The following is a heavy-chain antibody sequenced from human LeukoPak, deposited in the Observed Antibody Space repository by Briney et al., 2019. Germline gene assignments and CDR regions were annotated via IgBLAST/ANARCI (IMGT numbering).Heavy chain of an antibody. CDR1: GFTFSSYA. J-gene: IGHJ4*02. D-gene: IGHD3-10*01. V-gene: IGHV3-23*01. CDR3: AASITMVRGVIAGSFDY. Sequence: GGSLRLSCAASGFTFSSYAMSWVRQAPGKGLEWVSAISGSGGSTYYADSVKGRFTISRDNSKNTLYLQMNSLRSEDTAVYYCAASITMVRGVIAGSFDYWGQGTLVTVSS. CDR2: ISGSGGST.